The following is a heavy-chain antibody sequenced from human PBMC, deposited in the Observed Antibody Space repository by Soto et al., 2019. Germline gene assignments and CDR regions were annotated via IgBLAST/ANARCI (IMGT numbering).Heavy chain of an antibody. CDR3: ARGATVISPRTDYYYYYGMDV. D-gene: IGHD4-17*01. CDR1: GYTFTSYA. CDR2: INACNGNT. V-gene: IGHV1-3*01. J-gene: IGHJ6*02. Sequence: QVQLVQSGAEVKKPGASVKVSCKASGYTFTSYAMHWVRQAPGQRLEWMGWINACNGNTKYSQKFKGRVTITRDTSASTAYMELSSLRFEDTAVYYCARGATVISPRTDYYYYYGMDVWGQGTTVTVSS.